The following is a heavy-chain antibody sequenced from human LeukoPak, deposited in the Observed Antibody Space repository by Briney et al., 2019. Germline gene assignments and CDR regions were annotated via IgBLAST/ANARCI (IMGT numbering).Heavy chain of an antibody. Sequence: GGSLRLSCAASGFTVSSNYMSWVRQAPGKGLEWVSVIYSDDSTYYADSVKGRFTISRDNSKNTLYLQMNSLRAEATAVYYCARVQGSGQPRWYWGQGTLVTVSS. D-gene: IGHD2-15*01. J-gene: IGHJ4*02. CDR2: IYSDDST. CDR3: ARVQGSGQPRWY. V-gene: IGHV3-66*01. CDR1: GFTVSSNY.